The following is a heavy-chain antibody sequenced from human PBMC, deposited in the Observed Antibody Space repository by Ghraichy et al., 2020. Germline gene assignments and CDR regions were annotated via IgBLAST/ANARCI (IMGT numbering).Heavy chain of an antibody. V-gene: IGHV4-59*08. D-gene: IGHD6-13*01. CDR3: ASNKYSSSWSYGMDV. J-gene: IGHJ6*02. Sequence: SETLSLTCTVSGGSISNYYWSWIRQPPGKGLECIGYIYYSGRTNYNPSLKSRVTISVDTSKNQFSLKLSSVTAADTAVYYCASNKYSSSWSYGMDVWGQGTMVTVSS. CDR2: IYYSGRT. CDR1: GGSISNYY.